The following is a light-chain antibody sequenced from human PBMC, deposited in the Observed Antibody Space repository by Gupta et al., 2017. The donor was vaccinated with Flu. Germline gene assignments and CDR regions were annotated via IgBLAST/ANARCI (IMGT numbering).Light chain of an antibody. V-gene: IGKV1-5*03. CDR3: QQDGSSPWT. Sequence: ASTLSSSVGNGVTITWRASHSIDSWLAWYQKKPGKAPKSLIYKASRIETGVPYRFSGSGSGTEFILTISSLQPEDFADYYYQQDGSSPWTFGQGTKVEIK. J-gene: IGKJ1*01. CDR1: HSIDSW. CDR2: KAS.